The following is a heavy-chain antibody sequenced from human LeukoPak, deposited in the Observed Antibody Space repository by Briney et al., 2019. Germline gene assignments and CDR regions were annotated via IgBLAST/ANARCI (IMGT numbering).Heavy chain of an antibody. D-gene: IGHD3-22*01. J-gene: IGHJ4*02. Sequence: GGSLRLSCAASGFTFCSYEMNWVRQAPGKGVGCVSYICSSGSTIYYADSVKGRFTISRDNAKNSLYLQMNSLRAEDTAVYYCVREYYDSSGYYCFDYWGQGTLVTVSS. CDR3: VREYYDSSGYYCFDY. CDR2: ICSSGSTI. V-gene: IGHV3-48*03. CDR1: GFTFCSYE.